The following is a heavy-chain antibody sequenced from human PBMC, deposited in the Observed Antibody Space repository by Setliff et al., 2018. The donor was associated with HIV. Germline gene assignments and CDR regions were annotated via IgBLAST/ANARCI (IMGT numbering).Heavy chain of an antibody. D-gene: IGHD3-10*01. CDR3: ARDLAWPGYFDY. V-gene: IGHV4-39*07. CDR2: FYYSGST. J-gene: IGHJ4*02. Sequence: SETLSLTCAVSGDSISRSRYYWGWIRQPPGKGLEWIGSFYYSGSTYYNPSLKSRVTISVDTSKNQFSLKLSSVTAADTAVYYCARDLAWPGYFDYWGQGTLVTVSS. CDR1: GDSISRSRYY.